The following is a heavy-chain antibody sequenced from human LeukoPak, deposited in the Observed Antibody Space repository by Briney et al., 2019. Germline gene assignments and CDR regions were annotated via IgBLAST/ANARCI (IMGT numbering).Heavy chain of an antibody. CDR1: GYSFTSYW. CDR2: IYPGDSDT. D-gene: IGHD3-9*01. CDR3: ARDRDATGSSVTGFDP. V-gene: IGHV5-51*01. Sequence: GESLKISCKGSGYSFTSYWIGWVRQMPGKGLEWMGIIYPGDSDTRYSPSFQGQVTISADKSISTAYLQWSSLKASDTAMYYCARDRDATGSSVTGFDPWGQGTLVTVSS. J-gene: IGHJ5*02.